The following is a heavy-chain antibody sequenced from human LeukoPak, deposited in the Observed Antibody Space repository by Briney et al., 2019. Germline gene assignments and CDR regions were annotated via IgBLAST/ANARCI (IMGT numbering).Heavy chain of an antibody. CDR3: ARENPYSSWGY. CDR1: GYTFTGYY. D-gene: IGHD6-13*01. V-gene: IGHV1-2*02. J-gene: IGHJ4*02. CDR2: INPNSGGT. Sequence: GASVTVSCTASGYTFTGYYMHWVRQAPGQGLEWMGWINPNSGGTNYAQKFQGRVTMTRDTSISTAYMELSRLRSDDTAVYYCARENPYSSWGYWGQGTLVTVSS.